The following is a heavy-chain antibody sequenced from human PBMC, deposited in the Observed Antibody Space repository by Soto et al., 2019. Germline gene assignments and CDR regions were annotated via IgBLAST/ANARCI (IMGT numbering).Heavy chain of an antibody. CDR3: AKDQGNTAPPRIYFYYGMDG. J-gene: IGHJ6*02. D-gene: IGHD5-18*01. CDR1: GFTFSTYG. V-gene: IGHV3-30*18. Sequence: GGSLRLSCAASGFTFSTYGMHWVRQAPGKGLEWVAVVSYDASNKYYADSVKGRFTISRDNSKNTLYLQMNSLRPEDTAVYYCAKDQGNTAPPRIYFYYGMDGWGQGTTVTVSS. CDR2: VSYDASNK.